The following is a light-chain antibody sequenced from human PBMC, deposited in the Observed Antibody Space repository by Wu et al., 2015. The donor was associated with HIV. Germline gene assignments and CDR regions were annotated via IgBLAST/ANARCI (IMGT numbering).Light chain of an antibody. V-gene: IGKV3-15*01. CDR3: QQYNNWLPT. CDR2: GAS. J-gene: IGKJ5*01. Sequence: EIVMTQSPATLSVSPGERATLSCRASQSVSSNLAWYQQKPGQAPRLLIYGASTRATGIPARFSGSGPGTEFTLTISSMQSEDFAVYYCQQYNNWLPTFGQGTRLEIK. CDR1: QSVSSN.